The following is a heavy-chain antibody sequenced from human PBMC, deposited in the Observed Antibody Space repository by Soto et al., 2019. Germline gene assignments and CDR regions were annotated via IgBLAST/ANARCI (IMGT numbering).Heavy chain of an antibody. V-gene: IGHV3-21*01. CDR3: ARDRITGTYPRRLDP. CDR1: GFTFSSYS. Sequence: KTGGSLRLSCAASGFTFSSYSMNWVRQAPGKGLEWVSYISSTSGYIYYADSVKGRFIISRDNAKNSLYLQMNSLRAEDTAVYYCARDRITGTYPRRLDPWGQGTLVTVYS. D-gene: IGHD1-7*01. J-gene: IGHJ5*02. CDR2: ISSTSGYI.